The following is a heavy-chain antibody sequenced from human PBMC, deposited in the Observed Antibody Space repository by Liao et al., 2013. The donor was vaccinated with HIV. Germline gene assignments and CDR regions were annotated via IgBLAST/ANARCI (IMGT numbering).Heavy chain of an antibody. V-gene: IGHV4-39*07. CDR2: MYLNGDA. CDR1: GASITGSNYY. D-gene: IGHD3-22*01. J-gene: IGHJ2*01. CDR3: ARDGDSSGYYYWYFDL. Sequence: QVQLQESGPGLVKPSETLSLTCTVSGASITGSNYYWGWIRQTPGKGLEWLGNMYLNGDAYYSPSLKGRVTISIDSSRNYFSLRMTSMTAADTAIYYCARDGDSSGYYYWYFDLWGRGTLVTVSS.